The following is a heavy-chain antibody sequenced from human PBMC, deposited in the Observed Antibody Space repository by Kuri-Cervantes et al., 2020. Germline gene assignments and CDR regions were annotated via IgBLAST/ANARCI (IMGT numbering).Heavy chain of an antibody. D-gene: IGHD2-2*01. Sequence: SETLSLTCTVSGGSISSGDYYWSWIRQPPGKGLEWIGYIYYSGSTYYNPSLKSRVTISVDTSKNQFSLKLSSVTAADTAVYYCARGGKIVVVPAAMSGVWFDPWGQGTLVTVSS. CDR1: GGSISSGDYY. J-gene: IGHJ5*02. V-gene: IGHV4-30-4*01. CDR2: IYYSGST. CDR3: ARGGKIVVVPAAMSGVWFDP.